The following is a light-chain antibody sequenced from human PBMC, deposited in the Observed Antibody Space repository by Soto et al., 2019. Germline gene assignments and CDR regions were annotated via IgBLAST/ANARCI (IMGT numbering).Light chain of an antibody. CDR1: QSVSTD. Sequence: EMVMTQSPATLSVSPGERATPSCRASQSVSTDLAWYQHKPGQAPRLLIYGASTRATGIPVRCSGSGSGTEFTLTISSLQSEDFAVYYWQHYNNRPLTFGGGTKVEIK. V-gene: IGKV3-15*01. CDR2: GAS. J-gene: IGKJ4*01. CDR3: QHYNNRPLT.